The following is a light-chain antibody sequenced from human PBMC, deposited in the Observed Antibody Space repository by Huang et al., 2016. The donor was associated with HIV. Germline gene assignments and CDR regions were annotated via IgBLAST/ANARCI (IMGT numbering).Light chain of an antibody. J-gene: IGKJ1*01. CDR3: QQSYSTPRT. CDR1: QSIRSY. Sequence: DIQMTQSPSPLSASVGDRVTITCRASQSIRSYLNWYQQKPGKSPKLLIYAASSFQSGVPSRFRGSASGTEFTLTISSLQPEDFATYYCQQSYSTPRTFGQGTKVEIK. V-gene: IGKV1-39*01. CDR2: AAS.